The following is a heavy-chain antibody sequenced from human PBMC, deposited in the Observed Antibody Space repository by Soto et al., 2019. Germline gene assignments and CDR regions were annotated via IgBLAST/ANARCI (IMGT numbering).Heavy chain of an antibody. CDR3: ARDPAIYSGNFDYGLDV. Sequence: GESLKISCAVSGFTFSRYEMNWVRQAPGKGLEWVSYIGTSGKTIYYADSVRGRFTISRDNAKNSLYLQMNSLRAEDTAVYYCARDPAIYSGNFDYGLDVWGQGTTVTVSS. CDR1: GFTFSRYE. CDR2: IGTSGKTI. V-gene: IGHV3-48*03. J-gene: IGHJ6*02. D-gene: IGHD4-4*01.